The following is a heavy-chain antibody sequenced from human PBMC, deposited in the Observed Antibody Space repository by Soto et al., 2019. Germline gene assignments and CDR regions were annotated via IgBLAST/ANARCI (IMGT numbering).Heavy chain of an antibody. J-gene: IGHJ4*02. V-gene: IGHV4-39*07. D-gene: IGHD2-8*02. CDR3: ARDKITGLFDY. CDR2: INHSGST. Sequence: SETLSLTCTVSGGSIRSSNYYWGWIRQPPGTGLEWIGEINHSGSTNYNPSLKSRVTISVDTSKNQFSLKLTSVTAADTAVYYCARDKITGLFDYWGQGTLVTVSS. CDR1: GGSIRSSNYY.